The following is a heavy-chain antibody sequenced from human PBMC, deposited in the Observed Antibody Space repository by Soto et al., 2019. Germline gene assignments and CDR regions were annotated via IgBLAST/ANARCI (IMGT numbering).Heavy chain of an antibody. CDR1: GYTFTTYD. Sequence: GASVKVSCKASGYTFTTYDISWVRRATGQGLEWMGWMNPYSGNTGYAQKFQGRVTVTRNTSISTVYMELSGLRPVDTAVYYCARRKERSGPHYFDYWGQGSQVTVSS. CDR3: ARRKERSGPHYFDY. D-gene: IGHD6-25*01. CDR2: MNPYSGNT. V-gene: IGHV1-8*01. J-gene: IGHJ4*02.